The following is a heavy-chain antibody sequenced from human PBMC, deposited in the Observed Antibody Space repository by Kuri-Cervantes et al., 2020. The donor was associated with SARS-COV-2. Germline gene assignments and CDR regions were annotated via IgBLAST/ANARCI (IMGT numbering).Heavy chain of an antibody. V-gene: IGHV4-34*01. Sequence: ESLKISCAVSGGSFSGYYWSWIRQPPGKGLEWIGEINHSGSTNYNPSLKSRVTISVDTSKNQFSLKLSSVTAADTAVYYCARGSGIAARPSTYNWFDPWGQGTLVTVSS. CDR3: ARGSGIAARPSTYNWFDP. CDR2: INHSGST. D-gene: IGHD6-6*01. CDR1: GGSFSGYY. J-gene: IGHJ5*02.